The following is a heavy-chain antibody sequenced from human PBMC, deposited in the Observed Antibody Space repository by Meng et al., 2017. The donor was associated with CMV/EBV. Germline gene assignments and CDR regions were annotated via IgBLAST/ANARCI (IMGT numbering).Heavy chain of an antibody. V-gene: IGHV1-69*02. J-gene: IGHJ6*02. CDR2: IIPMLGIA. CDR3: ASQYCYGTSCYDYYYYYAMDV. CDR1: GGTFSSYS. Sequence: SVKVSCKASGGTFSSYSITWVRQAPGQGLEWMGRIIPMLGIANYAQKLQGRVTITADRSTSTAYMELSSLRSEDTAVYYCASQYCYGTSCYDYYYYYAMDVWGQGTTVTVSS. D-gene: IGHD2-2*01.